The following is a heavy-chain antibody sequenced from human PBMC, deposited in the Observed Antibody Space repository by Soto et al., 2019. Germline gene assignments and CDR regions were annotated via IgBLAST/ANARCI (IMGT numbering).Heavy chain of an antibody. CDR3: AKESPYIRD. V-gene: IGHV3-23*01. D-gene: IGHD3-3*02. CDR1: GLTFSAYA. Sequence: EVQLLESGGGLVQPGGSLRLSCAASGLTFSAYAMTWVRQAPGKGLEWVSAISNSGGRTYYADSVKGRFTISRDNSKNTLYLQMNSLRADDTAVYYCAKESPYIRDWGQGTLVTVSS. J-gene: IGHJ4*02. CDR2: ISNSGGRT.